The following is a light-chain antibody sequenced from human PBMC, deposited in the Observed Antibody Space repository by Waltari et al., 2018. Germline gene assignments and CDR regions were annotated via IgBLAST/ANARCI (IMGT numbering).Light chain of an antibody. CDR1: QSVFSRANFKNY. J-gene: IGKJ1*01. CDR2: WAS. CDR3: QQYYNSPST. V-gene: IGKV4-1*01. Sequence: DFVMTQSPDSLAVSLGERAFINCKSSQSVFSRANFKNYLAWYQQRPGQPPNLLIYWASTRASGVPDRFVGSQSGSDFNLTINNLQPEDAGIYYCQQYYNSPSTFGQGTRLEIK.